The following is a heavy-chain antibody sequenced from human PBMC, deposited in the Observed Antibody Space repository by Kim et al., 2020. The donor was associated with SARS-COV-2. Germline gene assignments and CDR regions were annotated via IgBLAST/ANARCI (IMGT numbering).Heavy chain of an antibody. D-gene: IGHD1-1*01. Sequence: SETLSLTCTVSSGSISSSGYYWGWIRQPPGKGLEWIGTIYYSGSPYYNPSLNSRVTISVDTSTDQFSLKLSSVTAADTAVYYCARLPKTGKFDYWGQGTPVTVSS. CDR2: IYYSGSP. CDR1: SGSISSSGYY. V-gene: IGHV4-39*01. J-gene: IGHJ4*02. CDR3: ARLPKTGKFDY.